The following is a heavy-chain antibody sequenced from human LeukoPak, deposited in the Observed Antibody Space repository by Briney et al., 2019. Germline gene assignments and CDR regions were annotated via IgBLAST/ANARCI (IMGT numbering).Heavy chain of an antibody. CDR1: GYTFTSYY. V-gene: IGHV1-46*01. CDR3: ASYGPPGSSWYAVPFDY. Sequence: GASVKVSCKASGYTFTSYYMHWVRQAPGQGLEWMGIINPSGGSTSYAQKFQGRVTMTRDTSTSTVYIELSSLSSQDTAVYYCASYGPPGSSWYAVPFDYWGQGTLVTVSS. J-gene: IGHJ4*02. CDR2: INPSGGST. D-gene: IGHD6-13*01.